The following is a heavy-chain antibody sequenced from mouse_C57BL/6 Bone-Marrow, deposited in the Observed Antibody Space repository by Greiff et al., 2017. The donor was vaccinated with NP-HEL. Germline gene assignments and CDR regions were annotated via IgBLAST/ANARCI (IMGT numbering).Heavy chain of an antibody. Sequence: QVQLQQSGTELVKPGASVKLSCKASGYTFTSYWMHWVKQRPGQGLEWIGNINPSNGGTNYNEKFKSKATLTVDKSSSTAYMQLSSLTSEDSAVYYCARRGHYYGSSYYAMDYWGQGTSVTVSS. CDR2: INPSNGGT. V-gene: IGHV1-53*01. J-gene: IGHJ4*01. CDR1: GYTFTSYW. CDR3: ARRGHYYGSSYYAMDY. D-gene: IGHD1-1*01.